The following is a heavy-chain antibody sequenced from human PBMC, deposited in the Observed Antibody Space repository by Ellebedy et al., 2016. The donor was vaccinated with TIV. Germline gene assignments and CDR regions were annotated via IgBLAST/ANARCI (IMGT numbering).Heavy chain of an antibody. Sequence: GESLKISCAASGFTFSSYAMSWVGQAPGKGLEWVSSISGSGGSTYYSDSVKDRFTVSRDNSKNTLNLQMHSLRAEDTAVYYCAKDLYGDYGAYYYGMDVWGQGTTVTVSS. V-gene: IGHV3-23*01. CDR2: ISGSGGST. J-gene: IGHJ6*02. D-gene: IGHD4-17*01. CDR1: GFTFSSYA. CDR3: AKDLYGDYGAYYYGMDV.